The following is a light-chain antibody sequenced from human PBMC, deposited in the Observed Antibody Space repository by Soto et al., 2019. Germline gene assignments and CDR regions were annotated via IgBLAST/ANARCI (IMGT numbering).Light chain of an antibody. J-gene: IGKJ1*01. CDR3: QQYKTWT. CDR2: DVS. V-gene: IGKV1-5*01. Sequence: DIQMTQSPSTLSASVGDRVTITCRASQSVSSWLAWYQQKPGKVPKYLIYDVSTLQSGVPSRFSGSGSGTEFTLTISSLQPDDFATYYCQQYKTWTFGQGTKVEI. CDR1: QSVSSW.